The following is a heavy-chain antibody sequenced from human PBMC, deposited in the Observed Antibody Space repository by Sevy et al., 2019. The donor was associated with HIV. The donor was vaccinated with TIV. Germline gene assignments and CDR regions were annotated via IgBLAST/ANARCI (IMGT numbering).Heavy chain of an antibody. CDR1: GFTFSSYS. CDR2: ISSSSSYI. Sequence: GGSLRLSCAASGFTFSSYSMNWVRQAPGKGLEWVSSISSSSSYIYYADSVKGRLTISRDNAKNSLYLQMNSLRAEDTAVYYCARDLTYYYDSSGYGFFDYWGQGTLVTVSS. CDR3: ARDLTYYYDSSGYGFFDY. J-gene: IGHJ4*02. V-gene: IGHV3-21*01. D-gene: IGHD3-22*01.